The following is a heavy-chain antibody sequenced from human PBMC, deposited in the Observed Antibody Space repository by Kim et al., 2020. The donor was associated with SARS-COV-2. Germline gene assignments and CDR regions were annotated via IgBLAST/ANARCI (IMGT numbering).Heavy chain of an antibody. V-gene: IGHV3-21*01. CDR3: AREEGVFDY. J-gene: IGHJ4*02. D-gene: IGHD3-16*01. Sequence: SYIYYADPVKGRFTISRDNAKNSLYLQMNSLRAEDTAVYYCAREEGVFDYWGQGTLVTVSS. CDR2: SYI.